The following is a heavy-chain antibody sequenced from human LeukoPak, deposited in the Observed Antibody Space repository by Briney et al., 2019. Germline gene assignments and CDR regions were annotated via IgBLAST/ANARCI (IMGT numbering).Heavy chain of an antibody. Sequence: ASVKVSCKASGYTFISYGISWVRQAPGQGLEWMGWISAYNGNTNYAQKLQGKVTMTTDTSTSTAYMELRSLRSDDTAVYYCARDDAGLRLGELSLNDYWGQGTLVTVSS. D-gene: IGHD3-16*02. J-gene: IGHJ4*02. V-gene: IGHV1-18*01. CDR2: ISAYNGNT. CDR1: GYTFISYG. CDR3: ARDDAGLRLGELSLNDY.